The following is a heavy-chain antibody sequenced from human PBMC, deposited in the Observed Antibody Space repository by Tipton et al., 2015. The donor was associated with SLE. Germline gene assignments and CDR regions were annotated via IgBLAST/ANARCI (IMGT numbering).Heavy chain of an antibody. D-gene: IGHD3-9*01. CDR3: ARALRYFDWADAFDI. CDR1: GGSISSHY. Sequence: TLSLTCTVSGGSISSHYWSWIRQPPGKGLEWIGYIYYSGSTNYNPSLKSRVTISVDTSKNQFSLKLSSVTAADTAVYYCARALRYFDWADAFDIWGQGTMVTVSS. J-gene: IGHJ3*02. V-gene: IGHV4-59*11. CDR2: IYYSGST.